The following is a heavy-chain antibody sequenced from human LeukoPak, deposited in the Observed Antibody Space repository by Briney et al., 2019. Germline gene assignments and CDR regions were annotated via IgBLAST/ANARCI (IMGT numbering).Heavy chain of an antibody. CDR1: GYTFTSYA. J-gene: IGHJ4*02. CDR3: ARYYYDSSGYQSHFDY. V-gene: IGHV7-4-1*02. D-gene: IGHD3-22*01. Sequence: GGSLRLSCAASGYTFTSYAMNWVRQAPGQGLEWMGWINTNTGNPTYAQGFTGRFVFSLDTSVSTAYLQISSLKAEDTAVYYCARYYYDSSGYQSHFDYWGQGTLVTVSS. CDR2: INTNTGNP.